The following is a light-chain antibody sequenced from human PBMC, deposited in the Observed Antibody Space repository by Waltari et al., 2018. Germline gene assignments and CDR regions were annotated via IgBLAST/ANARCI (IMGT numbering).Light chain of an antibody. CDR1: RVVRGS. J-gene: IGKJ1*01. CDR2: GAS. V-gene: IGKV3-20*01. CDR3: QHYVRLPGT. Sequence: SCRASRVVRGSFAWYHHKAGQAPRVLIYGASSRATGIPDRFSGSGSGTDFSLTISRLEPGDFAVYYCQHYVRLPGTFGQGTKVEI.